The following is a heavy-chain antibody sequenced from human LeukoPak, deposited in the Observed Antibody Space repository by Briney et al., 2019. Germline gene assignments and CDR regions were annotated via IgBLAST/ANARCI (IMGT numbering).Heavy chain of an antibody. CDR2: ISYDGSNK. CDR1: GFTFSTYA. Sequence: GGSLRLSCAASGFTFSTYAMHWVRQAPGKGLEWVAVISYDGSNKYYADSVKGRFTISRDNSKNTLYLQMNSLRAEGTAVYYCAREVWGQVYFDYWGQGTLVTVSS. J-gene: IGHJ4*02. V-gene: IGHV3-30-3*01. D-gene: IGHD7-27*01. CDR3: AREVWGQVYFDY.